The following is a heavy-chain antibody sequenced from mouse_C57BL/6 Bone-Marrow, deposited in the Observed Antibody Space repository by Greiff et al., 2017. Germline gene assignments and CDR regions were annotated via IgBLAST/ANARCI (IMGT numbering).Heavy chain of an antibody. J-gene: IGHJ2*01. CDR2: INPGSGGT. V-gene: IGHV1-54*01. Sequence: QVQLQQSGAELVRPGTSVKVSCKASGYAFTNYLIEWVKQRPGQGLEWIGVINPGSGGTNYNEKFKGKATLTAYKSSSTAYMQLSSLTSEDSAVYFCAKNYGSSYYFDYWGQGTTLTVSS. CDR3: AKNYGSSYYFDY. CDR1: GYAFTNYL. D-gene: IGHD1-1*01.